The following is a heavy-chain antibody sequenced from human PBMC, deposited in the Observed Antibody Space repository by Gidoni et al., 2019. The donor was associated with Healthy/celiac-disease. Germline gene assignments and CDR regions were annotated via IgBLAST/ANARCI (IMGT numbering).Heavy chain of an antibody. CDR2: INPNSGGT. J-gene: IGHJ5*02. V-gene: IGHV1-2*02. D-gene: IGHD3-10*01. CDR3: ARGLRDYGSGSYRSWFDP. CDR1: GYTLPGYY. Sequence: QVQLVQSGAEVKKPGASVKVSCQGSGYTLPGYYMNWVRQAPGQGLEWMGWINPNSGGTNYAQKFQGSVTMTRDTSISTAYMELSRLRSDDTAVYYCARGLRDYGSGSYRSWFDPWGQGTLVTVSS.